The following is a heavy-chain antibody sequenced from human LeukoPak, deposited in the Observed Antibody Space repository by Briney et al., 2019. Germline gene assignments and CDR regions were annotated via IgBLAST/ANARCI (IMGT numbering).Heavy chain of an antibody. D-gene: IGHD1-26*01. Sequence: SETLSLTCTVSGGSISSGSYYWSWIRQPAGKGLEWIGRIYTSGSTNYNPSLKSRVTISVDTSKNQFSLKLSSVTAADTAVYYCARETRGATIFDYWGQGTLVTVSS. J-gene: IGHJ4*02. CDR2: IYTSGST. V-gene: IGHV4-61*02. CDR1: GGSISSGSYY. CDR3: ARETRGATIFDY.